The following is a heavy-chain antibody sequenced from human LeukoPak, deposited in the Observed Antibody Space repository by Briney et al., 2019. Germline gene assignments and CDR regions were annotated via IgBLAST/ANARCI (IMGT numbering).Heavy chain of an antibody. V-gene: IGHV3-23*01. D-gene: IGHD2-21*02. CDR3: AKHRGSYGDFIFLNF. CDR2: FSGGDSST. J-gene: IGHJ4*02. Sequence: LGGSLRLSCAASGFTFSSYAMSWVRQAPGKGLEWVSVFSGGDSSTYYAHSVKSRFTISRDNSKNTLYLQMNSLRVEDTAVYYCAKHRGSYGDFIFLNFWGQGTLVTVSS. CDR1: GFTFSSYA.